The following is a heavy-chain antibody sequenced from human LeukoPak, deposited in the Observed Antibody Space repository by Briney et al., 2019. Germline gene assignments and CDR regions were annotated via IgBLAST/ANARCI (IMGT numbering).Heavy chain of an antibody. CDR2: INHRGNT. CDR1: DGSFSDYY. Sequence: PSETLSLTCAVYDGSFSDYYWTWIRQSPGKGLEWIGEINHRGNTNYNSSLKSRVTISVDTSKNQFSLKLSSVTAADTALYYCGGLQTNFQHWGQGTLVTVSS. D-gene: IGHD5-24*01. J-gene: IGHJ1*01. V-gene: IGHV4-34*01. CDR3: GGLQTNFQH.